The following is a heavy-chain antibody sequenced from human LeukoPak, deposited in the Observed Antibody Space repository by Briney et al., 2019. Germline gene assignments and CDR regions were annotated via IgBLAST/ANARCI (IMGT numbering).Heavy chain of an antibody. D-gene: IGHD1-26*01. CDR3: ARGGSVSYYFDY. CDR1: GFIFSTYE. V-gene: IGHV3-48*03. J-gene: IGHJ4*02. CDR2: ITSRGINI. Sequence: PGGSLRLSCAASGFIFSTYEMNWVRQAPGKGLEWVSYITSRGINIYYADSVKGRFTISRDNTKNSLYLQMNSLRAEDTAVYYCARGGSVSYYFDYWGQGALVTVSS.